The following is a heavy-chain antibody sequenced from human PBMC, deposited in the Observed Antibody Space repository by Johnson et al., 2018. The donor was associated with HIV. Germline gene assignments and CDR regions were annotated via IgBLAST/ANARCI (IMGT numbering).Heavy chain of an antibody. CDR3: PREKLDSSGYYDAFDI. CDR2: INSDGSSR. D-gene: IGHD3-22*01. J-gene: IGHJ3*02. CDR1: GFTFSNHW. Sequence: VRLVESGGGVVQPGRSLRLSCAASGFTFSNHWMHWVRQAPGKGLVWVSRINSDGSSRNYADSVKGRFTISRDNSKNTLYLQMNSLRAEDTAVYYCPREKLDSSGYYDAFDIWGLGTMVTVSS. V-gene: IGHV3-74*01.